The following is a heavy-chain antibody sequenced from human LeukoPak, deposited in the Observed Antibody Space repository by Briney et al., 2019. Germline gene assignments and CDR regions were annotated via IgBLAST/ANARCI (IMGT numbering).Heavy chain of an antibody. J-gene: IGHJ4*02. D-gene: IGHD5-18*01. CDR3: AKDFDTAGSVLFDY. V-gene: IGHV3-23*01. CDR1: GFIFSTNA. CDR2: ISGSGGGT. Sequence: GGSLRLSCAASGFIFSTNAMSWVRQAPGKGLEWVSAISGSGGGTYYADSVKGRFTISRDNSKNTLYLQMNSLRAEDTAVYYCAKDFDTAGSVLFDYWGQGTLVTVSS.